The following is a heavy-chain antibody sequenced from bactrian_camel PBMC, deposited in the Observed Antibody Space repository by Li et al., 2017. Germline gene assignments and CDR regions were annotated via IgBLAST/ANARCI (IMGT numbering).Heavy chain of an antibody. D-gene: IGHD8*01. CDR2: ISSTGGNK. J-gene: IGHJ4*01. V-gene: IGHV3S31*01. CDR1: GFTFSSYA. Sequence: VQLVESGGGLVQPGGSLRLSCAASGFTFSSYAMSWVRQAPGKGVEWVSGISSTGGNKYYADPVKGRFTISRDNAKKTLYLQLNSLKTEDTAMYYCANDANWAWGYWGQGTQVTVS. CDR3: ANDANWAWGY.